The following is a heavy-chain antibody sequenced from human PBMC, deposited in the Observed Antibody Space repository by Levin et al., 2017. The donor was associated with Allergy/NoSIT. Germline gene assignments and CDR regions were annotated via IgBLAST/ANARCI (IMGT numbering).Heavy chain of an antibody. CDR2: IDPSDSYT. CDR3: ARHLDPTVTDNWFDP. D-gene: IGHD4-17*01. CDR1: GYSFTSYW. J-gene: IGHJ5*02. V-gene: IGHV5-10-1*01. Sequence: GGSLRLSCKGSGYSFTSYWISWVRQMPGKGLEWMGRIDPSDSYTNYSPSFQGHVTISADKSISTAYLQWSSLKASDTAMYYCARHLDPTVTDNWFDPWGQGTLVTVSS.